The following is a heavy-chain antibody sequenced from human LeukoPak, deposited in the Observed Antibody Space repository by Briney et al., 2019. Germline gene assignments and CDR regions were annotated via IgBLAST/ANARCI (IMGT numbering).Heavy chain of an antibody. V-gene: IGHV1-18*01. Sequence: ASVKVSCKASGGTFSSCAISWVRQAPGQGLEWMGWISVYTGNTNYAQKLQGRVTMTTDTSTSTAYMELRRLRSGDTAVYYCARVDYDFWSGYVDYWGQGTLVTVSS. CDR2: ISVYTGNT. D-gene: IGHD3-3*01. CDR3: ARVDYDFWSGYVDY. J-gene: IGHJ4*02. CDR1: GGTFSSCA.